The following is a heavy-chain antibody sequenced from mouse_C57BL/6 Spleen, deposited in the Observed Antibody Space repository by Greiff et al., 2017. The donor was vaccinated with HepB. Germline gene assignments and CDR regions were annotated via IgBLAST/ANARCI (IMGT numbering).Heavy chain of an antibody. CDR3: ARRGTTVVATNWDFDV. J-gene: IGHJ1*03. CDR2: INPYNGDT. V-gene: IGHV1-20*01. Sequence: VQLKQSGPELVKPGDSVKISCKASGYSFTGYFMNWVMQSHGKSLEWIGRINPYNGDTFYNQKFKGKATLTVDKSSSTAHRELRSLTSEDSAVYYCARRGTTVVATNWDFDVWGKGTTVTVSS. D-gene: IGHD1-1*01. CDR1: GYSFTGYF.